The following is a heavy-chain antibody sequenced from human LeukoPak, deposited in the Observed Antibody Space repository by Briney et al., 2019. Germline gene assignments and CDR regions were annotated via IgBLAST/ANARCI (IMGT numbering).Heavy chain of an antibody. Sequence: GGSLRLSCAVSGFTFSSYDMTWVRQAPGKGLEWVSVISGSGGSTYYADSVKGRFTISRDNAKNSLYLQMNSLRAEDTAVYYCARDGRDIVVVPAAKNYYYYYYMDVWGKGTTVTISS. CDR1: GFTFSSYD. J-gene: IGHJ6*03. CDR3: ARDGRDIVVVPAAKNYYYYYYMDV. V-gene: IGHV3-23*01. D-gene: IGHD2-2*01. CDR2: ISGSGGST.